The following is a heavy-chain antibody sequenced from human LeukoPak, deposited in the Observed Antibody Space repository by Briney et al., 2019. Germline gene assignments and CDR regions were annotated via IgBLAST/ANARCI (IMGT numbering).Heavy chain of an antibody. CDR3: AKDDTIVGDF. CDR2: INNNNGYT. Sequence: ASVKVSCTASGYTFSTSGITWVRQAPRQGLEWMGWINNNNGYTDYAQNLQGRVTMTTDTSTNTAYMELRGLTSADTAVYYCAKDDTIVGDFWGQGTLVTVSS. D-gene: IGHD2/OR15-2a*01. V-gene: IGHV1-18*01. CDR1: GYTFSTSG. J-gene: IGHJ4*02.